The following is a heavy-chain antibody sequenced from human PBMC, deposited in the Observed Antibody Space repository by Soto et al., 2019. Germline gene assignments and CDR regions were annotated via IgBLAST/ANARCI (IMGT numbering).Heavy chain of an antibody. J-gene: IGHJ4*02. CDR2: IDPTDSYT. Sequence: TGESLKISCQGSGYSFTTYWISWVRQMPGKGLECMGRIDPTDSYTDYSPSFEGHVTMSVDRSINTAYLGWSSLKASDTAMYYCARVYCSGGGCYGIDYWGQGTLVTVSS. D-gene: IGHD2-15*01. CDR1: GYSFTTYW. V-gene: IGHV5-10-1*01. CDR3: ARVYCSGGGCYGIDY.